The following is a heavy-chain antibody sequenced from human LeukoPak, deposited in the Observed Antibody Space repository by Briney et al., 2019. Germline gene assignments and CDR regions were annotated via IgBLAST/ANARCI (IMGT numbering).Heavy chain of an antibody. V-gene: IGHV3-33*01. CDR2: IYYDGSDK. Sequence: PGRSLRLSCAASGFTFSNYGMHWVRQAPGKGLEWVAIIYYDGSDKYYADSVKGRFTISRDNSKDTLYLQMNSLRAEDTAVYYCARQIAYYYDSSGYYATDYWGQGTLVTVSS. CDR1: GFTFSNYG. D-gene: IGHD3-22*01. CDR3: ARQIAYYYDSSGYYATDY. J-gene: IGHJ4*02.